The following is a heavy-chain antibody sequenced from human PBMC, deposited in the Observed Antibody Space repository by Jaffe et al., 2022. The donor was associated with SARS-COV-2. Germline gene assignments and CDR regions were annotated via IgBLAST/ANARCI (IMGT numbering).Heavy chain of an antibody. CDR3: TTGGITYYYDSSGYPH. Sequence: EVQLVESGGGLVKPGGSLRLSCAASGFTFSNAWMSWVRQAPGKGLEWVGRIKSKTDGGTTDYAAPVKGRFTISRDDSKNTLYLQMNSLKTEDTAVYYCTTGGITYYYDSSGYPHWGQGTLVTVSS. J-gene: IGHJ4*02. D-gene: IGHD3-22*01. CDR2: IKSKTDGGTT. CDR1: GFTFSNAW. V-gene: IGHV3-15*01.